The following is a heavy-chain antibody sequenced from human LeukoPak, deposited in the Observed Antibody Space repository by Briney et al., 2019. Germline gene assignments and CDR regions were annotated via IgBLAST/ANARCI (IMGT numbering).Heavy chain of an antibody. CDR2: INHSGST. V-gene: IGHV4-34*01. D-gene: IGHD6-19*01. CDR3: ARVQQQWLTPRYFDY. J-gene: IGHJ4*02. Sequence: WEALSLTCAVSGWSFSGYYWSWIRQPPGKGLEWIAEINHSGSTNYNPSPKKRVTISVNTSNNHSSLKLSTVPAADTAAYYCARVQQQWLTPRYFDYWGQGTLVTVSS. CDR1: GWSFSGYY.